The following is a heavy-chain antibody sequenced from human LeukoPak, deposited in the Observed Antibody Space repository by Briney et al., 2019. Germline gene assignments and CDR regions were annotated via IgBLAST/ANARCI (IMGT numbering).Heavy chain of an antibody. D-gene: IGHD6-13*01. CDR1: GFTFSSYA. Sequence: GGSLRLSCAASGFTFSSYAMSWVRQAPGKGLEWVSVISGSGGSTYYADSVKGRFTISRDNSKNTLYLQMNSLRAEDTAVYYCAKDMYSSSWYDAFDIWGQGTMVTVSS. CDR2: ISGSGGST. J-gene: IGHJ3*02. CDR3: AKDMYSSSWYDAFDI. V-gene: IGHV3-23*01.